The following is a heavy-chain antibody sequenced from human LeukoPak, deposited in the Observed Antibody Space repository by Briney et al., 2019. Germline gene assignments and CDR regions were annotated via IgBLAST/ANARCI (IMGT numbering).Heavy chain of an antibody. CDR2: IKQDGSEK. Sequence: GGSLRLSCAASGFPFSSSVISWVRQAPGKGLEWVANIKQDGSEKYYVDSVKGRFTISRDNAKNSLYLQMNSLRAEDTAVYYCAKLGGQWLVIYYFDYWGQGTLVTVSS. CDR3: AKLGGQWLVIYYFDY. D-gene: IGHD6-19*01. CDR1: GFPFSSSV. V-gene: IGHV3-7*03. J-gene: IGHJ4*02.